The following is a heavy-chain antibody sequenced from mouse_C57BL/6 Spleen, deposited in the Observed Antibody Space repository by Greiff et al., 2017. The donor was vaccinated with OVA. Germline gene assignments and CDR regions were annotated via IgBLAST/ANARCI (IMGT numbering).Heavy chain of an antibody. CDR2: ISSGSSTI. CDR1: GFTFSDYG. J-gene: IGHJ4*01. V-gene: IGHV5-17*01. Sequence: DVHLVESGGGLVKPGGSLKLSCAASGFTFSDYGMHWVRQAPEKGLEWVAYISSGSSTIYYADTVKGRFTISRDNAKNTLFLQMTSLRSEDTAMYYCARSDYYGSTPLPMDYWGQGTSVTVSS. D-gene: IGHD1-1*01. CDR3: ARSDYYGSTPLPMDY.